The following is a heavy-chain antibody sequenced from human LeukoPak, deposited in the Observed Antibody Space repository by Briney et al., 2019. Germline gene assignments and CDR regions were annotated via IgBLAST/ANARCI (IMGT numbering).Heavy chain of an antibody. J-gene: IGHJ4*02. Sequence: GESLKISCAASGFTFSNYWMHWVRQAPGKGLVWVSRINSDGSSTSYADSVKGRFTISRDNAKNTLYLQMNSLRAEDTAVYYCARAKEGRYFDYWGQGTLVTVSS. V-gene: IGHV3-74*01. CDR2: INSDGSST. CDR3: ARAKEGRYFDY. CDR1: GFTFSNYW.